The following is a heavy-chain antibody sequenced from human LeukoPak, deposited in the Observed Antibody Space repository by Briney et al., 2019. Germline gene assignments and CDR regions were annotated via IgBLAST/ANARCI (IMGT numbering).Heavy chain of an antibody. V-gene: IGHV4-61*01. Sequence: SETLSPTCTVSGGSVSSGSYYWSWIRQPPGKGLEWIGYIYYSGSANYNPSLKSRVTISVDTSKNQFSLKLNSVTAADTAVYYCARAYYYGSGSMDFWGQGTLVTVSS. CDR1: GGSVSSGSYY. CDR2: IYYSGSA. CDR3: ARAYYYGSGSMDF. D-gene: IGHD3-10*01. J-gene: IGHJ4*02.